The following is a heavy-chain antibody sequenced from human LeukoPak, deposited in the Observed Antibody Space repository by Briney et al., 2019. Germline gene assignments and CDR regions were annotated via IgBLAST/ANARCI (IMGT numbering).Heavy chain of an antibody. V-gene: IGHV4-59*08. J-gene: IGHJ5*02. D-gene: IGHD5-12*01. CDR3: ARHVVYSGGYSYWFDP. CDR2: IYSNGDI. CDR1: GASINSCY. Sequence: SETLSLTCTVSGASINSCYWSWIRQPPGKGLEWIAFIYSNGDINYNPSLRSRASISLDTSKNLCSLRLTSVTAADTAVYFCARHVVYSGGYSYWFDPWGLGTLVTVSS.